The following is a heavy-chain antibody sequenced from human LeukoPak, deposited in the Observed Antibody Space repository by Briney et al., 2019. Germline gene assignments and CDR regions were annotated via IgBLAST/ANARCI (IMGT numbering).Heavy chain of an antibody. Sequence: SQTLSLTCAISGDSVSSNSAAWNWIRQSPSRGLEWLGRTYYRSKWYNDYAVSVKSRITINPDTSKNQFSLQLNSVTPEDTAVYYCARIARSEPGLGLVPAAQGYYYYHMDVWGKGTTVTVSS. CDR2: TYYRSKWYN. J-gene: IGHJ6*03. CDR3: ARIARSEPGLGLVPAAQGYYYYHMDV. CDR1: GDSVSSNSAA. V-gene: IGHV6-1*01. D-gene: IGHD2-2*01.